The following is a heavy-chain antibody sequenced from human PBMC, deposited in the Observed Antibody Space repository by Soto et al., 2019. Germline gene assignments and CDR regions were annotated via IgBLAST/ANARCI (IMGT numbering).Heavy chain of an antibody. CDR1: GFSLSTSGVG. Sequence: QITLKESGPTLVKPTQTLTLTCTFSGFSLSTSGVGVGWIRQPPGKALEWLALIYWDDDKRYSPSLKSRLTITKAPSKTQVVLTMTNMDPVDTATYYWAHFVEMATIDYWGQGTLVTVSS. CDR3: AHFVEMATIDY. CDR2: IYWDDDK. J-gene: IGHJ4*02. D-gene: IGHD5-12*01. V-gene: IGHV2-5*02.